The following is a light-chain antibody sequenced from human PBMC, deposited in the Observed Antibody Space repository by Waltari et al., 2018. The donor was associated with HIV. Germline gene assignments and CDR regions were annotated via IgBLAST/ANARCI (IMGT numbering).Light chain of an antibody. CDR2: KNF. CDR1: TSTTENVI. V-gene: IGLV1-47*01. Sequence: QSFVTQPPQASGPPGQTVTSPVSGRTSTTENVILYWYQQLPGMTPKLLIYKNFLRPSGVPDRFAASKSGTSASLTISGLRSADEADYYCVGWDSSLSAYVFGAGTKVAVL. CDR3: VGWDSSLSAYV. J-gene: IGLJ1*01.